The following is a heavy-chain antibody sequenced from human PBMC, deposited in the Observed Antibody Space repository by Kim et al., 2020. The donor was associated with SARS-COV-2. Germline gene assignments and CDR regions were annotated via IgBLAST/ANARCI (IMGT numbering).Heavy chain of an antibody. Sequence: SETLSLTCAVYGGSFSGYYWSWIRQPPGKGLEWIGEINHSGSTNYNPSLKSRVTISVDTSKNQFSLKLSSVTAADTAVYYCARAKRAKPSIAAPPGLFDCWGQGTLVTVSS. CDR3: ARAKRAKPSIAAPPGLFDC. D-gene: IGHD6-6*01. V-gene: IGHV4-34*01. CDR1: GGSFSGYY. CDR2: INHSGST. J-gene: IGHJ4*02.